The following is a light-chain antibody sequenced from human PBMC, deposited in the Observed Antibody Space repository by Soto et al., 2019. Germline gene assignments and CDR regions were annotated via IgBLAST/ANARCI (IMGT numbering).Light chain of an antibody. V-gene: IGLV2-14*03. J-gene: IGLJ2*01. Sequence: QSALTQPASVSGSLGQSIAISCTGTSSDVGGYNFVSWYQHHPGKAPQLMIYDVSNRPSGVSNRFSGSKFGNTASLTISGVQAEDEADYYCTSYTSGSTLVVFGGGTKLTVL. CDR3: TSYTSGSTLVV. CDR2: DVS. CDR1: SSDVGGYNF.